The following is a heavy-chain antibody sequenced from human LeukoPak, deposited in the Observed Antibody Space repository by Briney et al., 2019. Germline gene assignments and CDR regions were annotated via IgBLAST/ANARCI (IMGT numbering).Heavy chain of an antibody. V-gene: IGHV4-59*01. CDR1: GGSISSYY. D-gene: IGHD7-27*01. Sequence: SQTLSLTCTVSGGSISSYYWSWIRQPPGKGLEWIGYIYYSGSTNYNPSLKSRVTISVDTSKNQFSLKLSSVTAADTAVYYCARGNWETNFDYWGQGTLVTVSS. CDR3: ARGNWETNFDY. J-gene: IGHJ4*02. CDR2: IYYSGST.